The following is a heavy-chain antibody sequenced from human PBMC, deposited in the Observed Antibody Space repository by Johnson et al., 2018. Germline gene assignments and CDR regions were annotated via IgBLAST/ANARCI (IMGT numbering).Heavy chain of an antibody. J-gene: IGHJ3*02. Sequence: EVQLVETGGGLVKPGGSLRLSCAASGFTFSSYGMTWVRQAPGKGLEWVSGISWNSGSIGYADSVKGRFTISRDNAKNSLYLQMNSLRAEDTALSYCAGDVDTAMKAFDIWGQGTMVTVSS. CDR3: AGDVDTAMKAFDI. CDR2: ISWNSGSI. D-gene: IGHD5-18*01. V-gene: IGHV3-9*01. CDR1: GFTFSSYG.